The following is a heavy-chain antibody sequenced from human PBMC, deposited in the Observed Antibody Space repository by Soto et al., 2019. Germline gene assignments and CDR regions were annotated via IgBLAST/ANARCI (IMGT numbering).Heavy chain of an antibody. CDR1: GFTFSDQY. Sequence: PGGSLRLSCAASGFTFSDQYMDWVRQAPGKGPEWVGRTRNKGNSYSTEYAASVQGRFTISRDDSKNTLYLQMNGLKTEDTAVYYCVTAPLYYSAYWGQGTLVTVSS. J-gene: IGHJ4*02. CDR2: TRNKGNSYST. V-gene: IGHV3-72*01. CDR3: VTAPLYYSAY.